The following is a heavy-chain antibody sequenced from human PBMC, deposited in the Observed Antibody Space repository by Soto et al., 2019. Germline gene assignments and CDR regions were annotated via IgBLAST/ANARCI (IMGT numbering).Heavy chain of an antibody. D-gene: IGHD3-9*01. CDR1: GYAFTDYY. V-gene: IGHV1-2*02. J-gene: IGHJ6*02. CDR2: INSKSGGT. Sequence: QVQLVQSGAEVKKPGASVKVSCKASGYAFTDYYMHWVRQAPGQGLEWMGWINSKSGGTNLAQRFQGRVTMTRDTSISTTHLEVSRLRSDDTAIFXXXXXXXDMAAPYYGMDVWGQGTTVTVSS. CDR3: XXXXXDMAAPYYGMDV.